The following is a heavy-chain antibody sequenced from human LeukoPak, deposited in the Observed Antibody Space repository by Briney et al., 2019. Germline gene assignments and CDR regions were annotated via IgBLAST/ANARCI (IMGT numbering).Heavy chain of an antibody. CDR3: ARVWSGNYPYFDY. Sequence: PSETLSLTCTVSGGSISSGGYSWSWIRQPPGKGLDWIGYIYHSGSAYYYPSLKSRVTISVDRSKNQFSLKLSSVTAADTAVYYCARVWSGNYPYFDYWGQGTLVTVSS. D-gene: IGHD3-3*01. CDR2: IYHSGSA. J-gene: IGHJ4*02. CDR1: GGSISSGGYS. V-gene: IGHV4-30-2*01.